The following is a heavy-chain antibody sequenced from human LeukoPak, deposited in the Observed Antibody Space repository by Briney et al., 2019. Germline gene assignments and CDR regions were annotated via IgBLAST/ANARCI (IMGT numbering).Heavy chain of an antibody. CDR1: GYTFTGYY. CDR3: ARQNSGSYGGGAFDI. Sequence: ASVKVSCKASGYTFTGYYMHWVRQAPGQGLEWMGWINPNSGGTNYAQKFQGRVTMTRDTSISTAYMELSRLRSDDTAVYYCARQNSGSYGGGAFDIWGQGTMVTVSS. V-gene: IGHV1-2*02. J-gene: IGHJ3*02. D-gene: IGHD1-26*01. CDR2: INPNSGGT.